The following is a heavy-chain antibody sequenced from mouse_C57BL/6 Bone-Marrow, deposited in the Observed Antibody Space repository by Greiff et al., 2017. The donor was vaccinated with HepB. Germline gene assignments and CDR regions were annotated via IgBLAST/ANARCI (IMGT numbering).Heavy chain of an antibody. CDR2: IDPEDGET. J-gene: IGHJ2*01. Sequence: VQLQQSGAELVKPGASVKLSCTASGFNIKDYNMHWVKQRTEQGLEWIGRIDPEDGETKSAPKFPGKATITADTSSNTAYLQLSSLTSEDTAVYYCVLYAYYFDYWGQGTTLTVSS. V-gene: IGHV14-2*01. CDR3: VLYAYYFDY. CDR1: GFNIKDYN. D-gene: IGHD1-1*01.